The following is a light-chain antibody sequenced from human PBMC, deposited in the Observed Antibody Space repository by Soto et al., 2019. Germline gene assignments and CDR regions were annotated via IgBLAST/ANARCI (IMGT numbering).Light chain of an antibody. Sequence: EIVLTQSPGTLSLSPGERATLSCRPRQSVGSTYLDWYQQKPGQAPRLLIYAASSRATGIPDRFSGSASATDFTLTIARLEPDDFAVYYCRHYINSQWTFGQGTKVEIK. CDR3: RHYINSQWT. CDR1: QSVGSTY. V-gene: IGKV3-20*01. CDR2: AAS. J-gene: IGKJ1*01.